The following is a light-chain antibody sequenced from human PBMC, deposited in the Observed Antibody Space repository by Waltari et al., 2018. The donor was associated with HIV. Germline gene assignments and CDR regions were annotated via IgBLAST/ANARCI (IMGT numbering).Light chain of an antibody. Sequence: IRMTQSPETLSASVGDRVTITCRASQSVNEWLAWFQQKPGKAPKLLISKVSTLERGVPSRFSGSGSGTQFTLTISSLQPDDFATYYCQQFHSYWTFGQGTRVEIK. V-gene: IGKV1-5*03. CDR2: KVS. CDR3: QQFHSYWT. CDR1: QSVNEW. J-gene: IGKJ1*01.